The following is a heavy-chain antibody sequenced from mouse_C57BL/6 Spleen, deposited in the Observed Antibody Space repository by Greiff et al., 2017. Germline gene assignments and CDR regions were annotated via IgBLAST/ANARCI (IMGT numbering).Heavy chain of an antibody. D-gene: IGHD2-5*01. CDR1: GYSFTSYY. CDR3: ARSSSYYSNYEGYYFDY. CDR2: IYPGSGNT. Sequence: VQLQQSGPELVKPGASVKISCKASGYSFTSYYIPWVKQRPGQGLEWIGWIYPGSGNTKYNEKFKGKATLTADTSSSTAYMPLSSLTSVDSAVYYCARSSSYYSNYEGYYFDYWGQGTTLTVSS. J-gene: IGHJ2*01. V-gene: IGHV1-66*01.